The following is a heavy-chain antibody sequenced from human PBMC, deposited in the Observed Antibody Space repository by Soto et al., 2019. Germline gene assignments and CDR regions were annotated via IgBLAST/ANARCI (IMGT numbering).Heavy chain of an antibody. CDR3: ARASIAEAGLFDY. Sequence: SETLSLTCTVSGGSISSGGYYWSWIRQHPGKGLEWIGYIYYSGSTYYNPSLKSRVTISVDTSKNQFSLKLSSVTAADTAVYYCARASIAEAGLFDYWGQGTLVTVSS. D-gene: IGHD6-13*01. CDR2: IYYSGST. CDR1: GGSISSGGYY. V-gene: IGHV4-31*03. J-gene: IGHJ4*02.